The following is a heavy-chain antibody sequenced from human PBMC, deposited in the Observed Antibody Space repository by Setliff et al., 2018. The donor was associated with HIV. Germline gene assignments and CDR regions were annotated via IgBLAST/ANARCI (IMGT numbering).Heavy chain of an antibody. CDR2: INHSGST. D-gene: IGHD3-16*01. J-gene: IGHJ5*02. CDR3: ARGLQVWADRLDP. CDR1: GGSFSGYF. V-gene: IGHV4-34*01. Sequence: SETLSLTCAVYGGSFSGYFWSWIRQPPGKGLEWIGEINHSGSTNYHPSLKSRVTISVDTSKNQFSLKLSSVTAADTAVYYCARGLQVWADRLDPWGQGTQVTVSS.